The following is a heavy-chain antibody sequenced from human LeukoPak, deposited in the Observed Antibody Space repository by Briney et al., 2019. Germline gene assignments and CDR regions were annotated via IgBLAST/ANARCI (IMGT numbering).Heavy chain of an antibody. CDR1: GGSFSGYY. J-gene: IGHJ6*02. Sequence: KASETLSLTCAVYGGSFSGYYWSWIRQPPGKGLEWIGEINHSGSTNYNPSLKSRVTISVDTSKNQFSLKLSSVTAADTAVYYCARDQPRVGATVYYYYYGMDVWGQGTTVTVSS. CDR3: ARDQPRVGATVYYYYYGMDV. CDR2: INHSGST. V-gene: IGHV4-34*01. D-gene: IGHD1-26*01.